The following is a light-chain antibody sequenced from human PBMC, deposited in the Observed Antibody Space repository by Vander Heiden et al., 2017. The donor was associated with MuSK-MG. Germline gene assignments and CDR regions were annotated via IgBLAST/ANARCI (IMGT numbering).Light chain of an antibody. J-gene: IGLJ2*01. V-gene: IGLV3-21*02. Sequence: SYVLTQPPSVSVAPGQTARITCGGNNIGSKSVHWYQQKPGQAPVLVVYDDSDRRSGIPERFSGSNSGNTATLTISRVEAGDEADYYCQVWDSSSDHPGVFGGGTKLTVL. CDR2: DDS. CDR1: NIGSKS. CDR3: QVWDSSSDHPGV.